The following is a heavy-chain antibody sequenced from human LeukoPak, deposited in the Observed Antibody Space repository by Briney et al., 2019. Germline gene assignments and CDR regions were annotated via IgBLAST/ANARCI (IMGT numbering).Heavy chain of an antibody. CDR2: IRYDGSNK. CDR1: GFTFSSYG. J-gene: IGHJ4*02. V-gene: IGHV3-30*02. D-gene: IGHD3-16*01. CDR3: AKSQRGDFDY. Sequence: PGGSLRLSCAAPGFTFSSYGMHWVRQAPGKGLEWVAFIRYDGSNKYYADSVKGRFTISRDNSKNTLYLQINSLRAEDTAVYYCAKSQRGDFDYWGQGTLVTVSS.